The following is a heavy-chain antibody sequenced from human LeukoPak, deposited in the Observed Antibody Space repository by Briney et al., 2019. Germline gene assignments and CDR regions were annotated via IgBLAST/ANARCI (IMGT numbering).Heavy chain of an antibody. V-gene: IGHV4-38-2*02. J-gene: IGHJ4*02. CDR3: ARVVGATSMDY. CDR2: VHHGGDK. D-gene: IGHD2-15*01. CDR1: GYSISSSHY. Sequence: SETLSLTCKVSGYSISSSHYWGWVRQPPGKGLEWVGSVHHGGDKYYYASFESRVTISVDTSRNQFSLRLTSVTAADTAVFYCARVVGATSMDYWGQGTLVTVSS.